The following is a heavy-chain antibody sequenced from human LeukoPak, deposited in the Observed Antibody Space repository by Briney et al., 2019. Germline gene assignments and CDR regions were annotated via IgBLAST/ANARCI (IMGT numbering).Heavy chain of an antibody. V-gene: IGHV4-61*02. CDR2: IYTSGST. Sequence: PSETLSLTCTVSGGSISSGSYYWSWIRQPAGKGLEWIGRIYTSGSTNYNPSLKSRVTISVDTSKNQFSLKLSSVTAADTAVYYCARVPSRISWFDPWGQGTLVTVSS. J-gene: IGHJ5*02. D-gene: IGHD1-14*01. CDR3: ARVPSRISWFDP. CDR1: GGSISSGSYY.